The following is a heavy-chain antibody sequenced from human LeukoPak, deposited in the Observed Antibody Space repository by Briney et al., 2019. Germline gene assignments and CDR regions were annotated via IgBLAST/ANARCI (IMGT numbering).Heavy chain of an antibody. D-gene: IGHD6-13*01. V-gene: IGHV3-23*01. CDR3: AKVRSQGSSWPTGFGY. CDR2: ISGSGGST. J-gene: IGHJ4*02. Sequence: GGSLRLSCAASGFTFSSYWMSWVRQAPGKGLEWVSAISGSGGSTYYADSVKGRFTISRDNSKNTLYLQMNSLRAEDTAVYYCAKVRSQGSSWPTGFGYWGQGTLVTVSS. CDR1: GFTFSSYW.